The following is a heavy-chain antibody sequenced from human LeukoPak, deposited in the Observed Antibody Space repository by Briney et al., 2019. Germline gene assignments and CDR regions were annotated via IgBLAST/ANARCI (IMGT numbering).Heavy chain of an antibody. CDR3: AHRDIVVVPAADDAFDI. D-gene: IGHD2-2*01. CDR1: GYTFTTYG. J-gene: IGHJ3*02. CDR2: INPNSGGT. Sequence: GASVKVSCKASGYTFTTYGISWVRQAPGQGLEWMGWINPNSGGTNYAQKFRGRVTMTRDTSISTAYMELIRLRSDDTAVYYCAHRDIVVVPAADDAFDIWGQGTMVTVSS. V-gene: IGHV1-2*02.